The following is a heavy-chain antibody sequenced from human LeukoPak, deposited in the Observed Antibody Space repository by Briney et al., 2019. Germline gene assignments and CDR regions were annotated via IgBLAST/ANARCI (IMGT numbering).Heavy chain of an antibody. CDR2: ISSSGSTI. D-gene: IGHD1-26*01. CDR3: ARERGSYYRDAFDI. Sequence: GGSLRLSCAASGFTFSSYEMNWVRQAPGKGLEWVSYISSSGSTIYYADSVKGRFTISRDNAKNSLYLQMNSLRAEDTAVYYCARERGSYYRDAFDIWGQGTMVTVSS. J-gene: IGHJ3*02. V-gene: IGHV3-48*03. CDR1: GFTFSSYE.